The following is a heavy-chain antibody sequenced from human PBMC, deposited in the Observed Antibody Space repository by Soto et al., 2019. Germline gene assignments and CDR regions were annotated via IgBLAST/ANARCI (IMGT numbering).Heavy chain of an antibody. Sequence: GSLRVSCAASGFSVSNYYMSWVRQGPGKGLEWVSVIFTGGGTSYADSVKGRFTISRDNSKNTVFLQMNSLRAEDAAVYYCANNLRGYRGYGGFDHWGQGT. CDR1: GFSVSNYY. D-gene: IGHD5-12*01. CDR3: ANNLRGYRGYGGFDH. V-gene: IGHV3-53*01. J-gene: IGHJ4*02. CDR2: IFTGGGT.